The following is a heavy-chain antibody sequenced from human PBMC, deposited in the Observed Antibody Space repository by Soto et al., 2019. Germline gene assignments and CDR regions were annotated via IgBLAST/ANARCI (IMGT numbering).Heavy chain of an antibody. D-gene: IGHD3-10*01. J-gene: IGHJ6*02. CDR3: ARGGYGSGSYYTLYYYYYGMDA. Sequence: PWGTLYPTCAVHGGSFSGNYWSWIRQPPGKGLEWIGEINHRGSNNYNPSLKSRVTIPVATSKNQCSLKLSSVTAADTAVYYCARGGYGSGSYYTLYYYYYGMDARGQGTTVT. V-gene: IGHV4-34*01. CDR1: GGSFSGNY. CDR2: INHRGSN.